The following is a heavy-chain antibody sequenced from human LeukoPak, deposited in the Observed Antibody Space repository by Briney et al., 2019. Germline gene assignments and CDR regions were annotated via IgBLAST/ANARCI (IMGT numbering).Heavy chain of an antibody. CDR3: ARDAFTGFSSSWYGDY. J-gene: IGHJ4*02. Sequence: ASVKVSCTASVYTFTAHYMHWVRQAPGQGLEWMGWINPNSGGTKFGQKFQGRVTMTRDTSISTAYMELSGLASDDTAVYYCARDAFTGFSSSWYGDYWGQGTLVTVSS. CDR2: INPNSGGT. CDR1: VYTFTAHY. V-gene: IGHV1-2*02. D-gene: IGHD6-13*01.